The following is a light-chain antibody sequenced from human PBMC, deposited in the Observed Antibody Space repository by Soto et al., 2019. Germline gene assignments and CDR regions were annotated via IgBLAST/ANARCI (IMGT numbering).Light chain of an antibody. CDR2: GAS. V-gene: IGKV1-27*01. CDR1: QDISNY. Sequence: DIQMTQSPSSLSASVGDRVTITCRASQDISNYLAWYQQKPGKVPRLLIYGASTRATGIPARFSGSGSGTDFTLTISRLEPEDFAVYYCQQRSNWFTFGQGTRLEI. J-gene: IGKJ5*01. CDR3: QQRSNWFT.